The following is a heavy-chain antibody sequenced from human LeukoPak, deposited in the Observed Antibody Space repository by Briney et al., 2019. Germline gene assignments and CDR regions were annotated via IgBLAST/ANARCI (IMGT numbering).Heavy chain of an antibody. J-gene: IGHJ4*02. CDR1: GFTFSSYA. V-gene: IGHV3-23*01. CDR3: AKAHGSGWADYFDY. D-gene: IGHD3-22*01. CDR2: ISGSGGST. Sequence: GGSLRLSCAASGFTFSSYAMSWVRQAPGKGLEGGSAISGSGGSTYYADSVKGRFTISRDNSKNTLYLQMNSLRAEDTAVYYCAKAHGSGWADYFDYWGQGILVTVSS.